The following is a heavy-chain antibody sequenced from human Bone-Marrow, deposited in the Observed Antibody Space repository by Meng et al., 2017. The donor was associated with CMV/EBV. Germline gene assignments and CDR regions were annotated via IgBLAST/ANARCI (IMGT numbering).Heavy chain of an antibody. V-gene: IGHV1-18*01. D-gene: IGHD6-13*01. Sequence: VQLVQYGTEVKKPGVAVKVSCKASGYTFSSYGISWVRQAPGQGLHWMAWINDYNGNTNYAQKFQGRVTMTTDTSTSTAYMELRSLRSDDTAVYYCARGGQQLVLGHLDYWGQGTLVTVSS. CDR1: GYTFSSYG. CDR3: ARGGQQLVLGHLDY. J-gene: IGHJ4*02. CDR2: INDYNGNT.